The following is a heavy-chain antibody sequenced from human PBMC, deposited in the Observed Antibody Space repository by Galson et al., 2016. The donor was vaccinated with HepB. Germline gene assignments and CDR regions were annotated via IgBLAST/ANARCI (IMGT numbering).Heavy chain of an antibody. Sequence: CAISGDSVSSNSAGWNWIRQSPSRGLEWLGRTYYRSNWHNDYADSVKNRITINPDTSKNHFSLQLNSVTPEDTAVYYCARSYLLGRGFGWWGQGTLVTVSS. CDR1: GDSVSSNSAG. J-gene: IGHJ4*02. V-gene: IGHV6-1*01. D-gene: IGHD7-27*01. CDR3: ARSYLLGRGFGW. CDR2: TYYRSNWHN.